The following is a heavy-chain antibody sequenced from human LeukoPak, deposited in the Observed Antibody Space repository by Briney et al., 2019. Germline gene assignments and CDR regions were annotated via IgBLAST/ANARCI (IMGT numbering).Heavy chain of an antibody. Sequence: SVKVSCKTSGGTFSSYPISWVRQAPGQGLAWMGGIIPMFGTTNYALKFQGRVTITADESTTTAYMELSSLRSEDTAVYYCARVTQRDSNLYGMDVWGQGTTVTVSS. CDR2: IIPMFGTT. V-gene: IGHV1-69*13. J-gene: IGHJ6*02. CDR3: ARVTQRDSNLYGMDV. D-gene: IGHD4-11*01. CDR1: GGTFSSYP.